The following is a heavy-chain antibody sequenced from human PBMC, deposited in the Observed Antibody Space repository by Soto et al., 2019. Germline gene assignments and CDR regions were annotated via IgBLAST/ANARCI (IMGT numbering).Heavy chain of an antibody. J-gene: IGHJ4*02. CDR3: VRSKGGYSYGTPFDY. Sequence: EVQLEESGGALVQPGRSLRLSCAASGFTFDDYAMYWVRKVLGKGLEWVSSISWNSGNIDYADSVKGRFTTSRDNAENSLYLQMNSLRPEDTALYYCVRSKGGYSYGTPFDYWGQGTLVTVSS. V-gene: IGHV3-9*01. CDR2: ISWNSGNI. CDR1: GFTFDDYA. D-gene: IGHD5-18*01.